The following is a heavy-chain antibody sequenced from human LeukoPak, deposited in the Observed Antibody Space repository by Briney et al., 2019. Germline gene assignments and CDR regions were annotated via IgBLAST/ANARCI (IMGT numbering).Heavy chain of an antibody. D-gene: IGHD5-18*01. CDR3: ARGVYSYGYYYGMDV. J-gene: IGHJ6*02. V-gene: IGHV3-74*01. CDR1: GFTFSSYW. Sequence: PGGSLRLSCAASGFTFSSYWMHWVRQAPGKGLVWVSRINSDGSSTSYADSVKGRFTISRDNAKNTLYLQMNSLRAEDTAVYYCARGVYSYGYYYGMDVWGQGTTVTVSS. CDR2: INSDGSST.